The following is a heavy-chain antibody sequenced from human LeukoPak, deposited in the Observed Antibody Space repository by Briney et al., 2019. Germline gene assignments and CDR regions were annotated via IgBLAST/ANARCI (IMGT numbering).Heavy chain of an antibody. Sequence: GGSLRLSCAASGFTFSDHYMSWIRQAPGRGLEWVSKISSSGSAISYADSVKGRFTISRDNAKNSLFLQMNSLRAEDTAVYYCATFYLNSGVYWYFDLWGRGTLVTVSS. J-gene: IGHJ2*01. D-gene: IGHD4-23*01. CDR1: GFTFSDHY. CDR3: ATFYLNSGVYWYFDL. CDR2: ISSSGSAI. V-gene: IGHV3-11*01.